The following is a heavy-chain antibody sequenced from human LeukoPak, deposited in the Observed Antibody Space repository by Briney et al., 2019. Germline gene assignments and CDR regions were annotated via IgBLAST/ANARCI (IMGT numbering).Heavy chain of an antibody. CDR1: GFTVSSNY. V-gene: IGHV3-53*01. Sequence: PGGFLRLSCAASGFTVSSNYMSWVRQAPGKGLEWVSIIYSGGTTYYADSVKGRFTISRDNSKNTLYLQMNSLRAEDTAVYYCARVLWNGDYPRFDYWGQGTLVTVSS. J-gene: IGHJ4*02. CDR2: IYSGGTT. CDR3: ARVLWNGDYPRFDY. D-gene: IGHD4-17*01.